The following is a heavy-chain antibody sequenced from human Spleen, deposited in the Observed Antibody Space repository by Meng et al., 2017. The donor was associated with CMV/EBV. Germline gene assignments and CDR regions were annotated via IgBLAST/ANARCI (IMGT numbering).Heavy chain of an antibody. D-gene: IGHD1-7*01. CDR1: GGTFSGYY. CDR3: ARRGWNYARYFDY. V-gene: IGHV4-34*01. CDR2: NNHSRST. J-gene: IGHJ4*02. Sequence: CAVYGGTFSGYYWSWMRQGTGKGLEWIGENNHSRSTNYNPALKRRVTISVDTSKNQFSLELSSVTAADTAVYYCARRGWNYARYFDYWGQGTLVTVSS.